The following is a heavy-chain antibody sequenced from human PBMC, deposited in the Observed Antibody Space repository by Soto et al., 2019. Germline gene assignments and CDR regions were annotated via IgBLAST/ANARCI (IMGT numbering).Heavy chain of an antibody. J-gene: IGHJ4*02. Sequence: SETLSLTCTVSGVSISSGGHYWSWIRQTPGKGLEWVGYIQVSGDTFYNQSLEGRVSMSVDTSNNQFSLDLTSVTAADTAVYYCVRDTSWSRPYWGQGTLVTV. CDR1: GVSISSGGHY. CDR2: IQVSGDT. CDR3: VRDTSWSRPY. D-gene: IGHD2-15*01. V-gene: IGHV4-30-4*01.